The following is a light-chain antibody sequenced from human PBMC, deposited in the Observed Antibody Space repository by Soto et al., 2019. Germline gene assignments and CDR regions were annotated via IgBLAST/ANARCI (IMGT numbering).Light chain of an antibody. CDR1: SSDVGSYNL. J-gene: IGLJ1*01. Sequence: QSALTQPASVSGSPGQSITISCTGTSSDVGSYNLVSWYQQHPGKAPKLMIYEGSKRPSGVSNRFSGSKSGNTASLTISGLQAEDEADYYCRSYAGSSTLYVFGNGTKVTVL. CDR3: RSYAGSSTLYV. CDR2: EGS. V-gene: IGLV2-23*01.